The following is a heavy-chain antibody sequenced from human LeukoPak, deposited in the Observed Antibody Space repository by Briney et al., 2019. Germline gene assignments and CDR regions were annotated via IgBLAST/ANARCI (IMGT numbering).Heavy chain of an antibody. J-gene: IGHJ4*02. D-gene: IGHD6-13*01. V-gene: IGHV3-53*01. CDR3: ARGSSWYYFDY. CDR2: IYSGGST. CDR1: GFTVSSNY. Sequence: GGSLRLSCAASGFTVSSNYMSWVRQAPGKGLEWVSVIYSGGSTYYADSVKGRFTISKDNSKNTLYLQMNSLRAEDTAVYYCARGSSWYYFDYWGQGTLVTVSS.